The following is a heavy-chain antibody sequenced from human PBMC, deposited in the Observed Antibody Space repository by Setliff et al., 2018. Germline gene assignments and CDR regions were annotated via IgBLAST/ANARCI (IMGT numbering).Heavy chain of an antibody. CDR1: GGSFSGYY. J-gene: IGHJ4*02. Sequence: SETLSLTCAVYGGSFSGYYWSWIRQPPGKGLEWIGSIYHSGSTYYNPSLKSRVTISVDTSKNQFSLKLSSVTAADTAVYYCARGYLWSGYYIEEYFDYWGQGTLVTVSS. D-gene: IGHD3-3*01. CDR2: IYHSGST. CDR3: ARGYLWSGYYIEEYFDY. V-gene: IGHV4-34*01.